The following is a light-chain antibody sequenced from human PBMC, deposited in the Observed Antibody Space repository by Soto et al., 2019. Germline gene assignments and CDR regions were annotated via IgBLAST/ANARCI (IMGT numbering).Light chain of an antibody. CDR3: AAFDDSLNGWV. Sequence: QSLLTQPPSASGTPGQRVTISCSGSSSNIGGNPVVWYQQLPGTAPKLFIYGTDQRPSGVPDRFSGSKSGTADSLAISGLQSADEADYYCAAFDDSLNGWVFGGGTKLTVL. J-gene: IGLJ3*02. CDR1: SSNIGGNP. V-gene: IGLV1-44*01. CDR2: GTD.